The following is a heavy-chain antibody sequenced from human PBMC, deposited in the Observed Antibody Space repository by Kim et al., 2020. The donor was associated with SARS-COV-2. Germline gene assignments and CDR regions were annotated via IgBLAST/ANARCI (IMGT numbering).Heavy chain of an antibody. J-gene: IGHJ4*02. V-gene: IGHV4-31*02. CDR3: ARASGYCSSTNCPIDY. Sequence: LNRRVTISVDTAKNQFSLKLSSVTAADTAVYYCARASGYCSSTNCPIDYWGQGTLVTVSS. D-gene: IGHD2-2*01.